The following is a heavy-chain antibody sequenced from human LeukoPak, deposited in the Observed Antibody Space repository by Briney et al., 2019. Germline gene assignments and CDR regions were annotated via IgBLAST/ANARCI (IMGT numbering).Heavy chain of an antibody. J-gene: IGHJ4*02. D-gene: IGHD3-16*01. CDR2: IWYDGSNK. V-gene: IGHV3-33*01. CDR3: ARSNNGGWGYCDY. Sequence: PGGSLRLSCAASGFSFSNYGMHWVRQAPGKGLEWVAVIWYDGSNKYYADSVKGRFTISRANSKNTLYVQMSSLRAEDTAVYYCARSNNGGWGYCDYWGQGSLVTVSS. CDR1: GFSFSNYG.